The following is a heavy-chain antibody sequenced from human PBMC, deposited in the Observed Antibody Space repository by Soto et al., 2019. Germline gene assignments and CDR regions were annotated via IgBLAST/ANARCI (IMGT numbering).Heavy chain of an antibody. V-gene: IGHV4-39*07. J-gene: IGHJ4*02. D-gene: IGHD6-13*01. Sequence: PSETLSLTCTVSGGSISSSSYYLGWIRQPPGKGLEWVGSLYYSWSTNYNPSLKSRVTMSVDTSKNQFSLKLSSVTAADTALYYCARDSSSLEGPLDYSGQGALVTVSS. CDR1: GGSISSSSYY. CDR3: ARDSSSLEGPLDY. CDR2: LYYSWST.